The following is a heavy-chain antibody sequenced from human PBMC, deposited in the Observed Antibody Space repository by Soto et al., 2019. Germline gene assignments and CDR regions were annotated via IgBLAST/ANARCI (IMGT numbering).Heavy chain of an antibody. V-gene: IGHV3-11*01. CDR2: ISSSGSTI. CDR1: GFTFSDYY. Sequence: GGSLRLSCAASGFTFSDYYMSWIRQAPGKGLEWVSYISSSGSTIYYADSVKGRFTISRDNAKNSLYLQMNSLRAEDTAVYYCARDHRPRPEGGRSHYYYMDVWGKGTTVTVSS. CDR3: ARDHRPRPEGGRSHYYYMDV. J-gene: IGHJ6*03.